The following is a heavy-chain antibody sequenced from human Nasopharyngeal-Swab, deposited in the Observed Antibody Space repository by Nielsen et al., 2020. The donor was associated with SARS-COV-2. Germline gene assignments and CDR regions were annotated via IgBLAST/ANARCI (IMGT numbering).Heavy chain of an antibody. CDR3: ARGYCSGGSCPPGYYGMDV. V-gene: IGHV3-72*01. CDR2: TRNKANSYTT. Sequence: VRQAPGKEQEGVGRTRNKANSYTTASAASVKGRFTISRDDSKNSLYLQMNSLKTEDTAVYYCARGYCSGGSCPPGYYGMDVWGQGTTVTVSS. J-gene: IGHJ6*02. D-gene: IGHD2-15*01.